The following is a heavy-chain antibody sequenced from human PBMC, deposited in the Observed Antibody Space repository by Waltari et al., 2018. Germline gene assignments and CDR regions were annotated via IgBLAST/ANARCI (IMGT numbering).Heavy chain of an antibody. J-gene: IGHJ6*03. CDR1: GGSISSSSYY. Sequence: QLQLQESGPGLVKPSETLSLTCTVPGGSISSSSYYWGWIRQPPGKGLEWIGSIYYSGSTYYNPSLKSRVTISVDTSKNQFSLKLSSVTAADTAVYYCARHEELLLQYYMDVWGKGTTVTVSS. CDR2: IYYSGST. V-gene: IGHV4-39*01. CDR3: ARHEELLLQYYMDV. D-gene: IGHD2-15*01.